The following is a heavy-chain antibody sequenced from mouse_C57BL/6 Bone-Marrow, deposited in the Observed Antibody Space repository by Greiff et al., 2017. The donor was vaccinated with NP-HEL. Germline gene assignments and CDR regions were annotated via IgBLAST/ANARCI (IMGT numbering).Heavy chain of an antibody. D-gene: IGHD5-2*01. CDR3: ARHTGIRGFAY. V-gene: IGHV5-9*01. CDR2: ISGGGGNT. Sequence: VMLVESGGGLVKPGGSLKLSCAASGFTFSSYTMSWVRQTPEKRLEWVATISGGGGNTYYPDSVKGRFTISRDNAKNTLYLQMSSLRSEDTALYYCARHTGIRGFAYWGQGTLVTVSA. J-gene: IGHJ3*01. CDR1: GFTFSSYT.